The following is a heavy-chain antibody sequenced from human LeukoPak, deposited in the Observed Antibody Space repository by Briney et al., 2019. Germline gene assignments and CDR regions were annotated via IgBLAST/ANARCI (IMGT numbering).Heavy chain of an antibody. D-gene: IGHD4/OR15-4a*01. CDR2: INGRGDST. CDR1: GFTFSNYA. V-gene: IGHV3-23*01. Sequence: GGSLRLSCTTPGFTFSNYAMSWVRQAPGKGLEWVSGINGRGDSTVYADAVKGRFTISRDNFKSTLYLQMNSLRVEDTAGYYCAKDQGSGHGAYTWGTFDFWGLETLVTVSS. J-gene: IGHJ4*01. CDR3: AKDQGSGHGAYTWGTFDF.